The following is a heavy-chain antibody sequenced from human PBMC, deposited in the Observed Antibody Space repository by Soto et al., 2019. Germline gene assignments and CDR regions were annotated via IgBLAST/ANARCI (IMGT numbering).Heavy chain of an antibody. CDR3: ARGRGYYYGSGSYYNRYYYYYGMDV. Sequence: SETLSLTCAVYGGSFSGYYWSWIRQPPGKGLEWIGEINHSGSTNYNPSLKRRVTISVDTSKNQFSLKLSSVTAADTAVYYCARGRGYYYGSGSYYNRYYYYYGMDVWGQGTTVTVSS. CDR1: GGSFSGYY. D-gene: IGHD3-10*01. J-gene: IGHJ6*02. V-gene: IGHV4-34*01. CDR2: INHSGST.